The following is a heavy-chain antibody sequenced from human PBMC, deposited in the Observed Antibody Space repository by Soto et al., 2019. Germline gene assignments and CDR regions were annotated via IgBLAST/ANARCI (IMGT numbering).Heavy chain of an antibody. CDR3: VVRYYYDSSGYYYVDY. Sequence: ASVKVSCKASGYTFTSYGISWVRQAPGQGLEWMGWISAYNGNTNYAQKLQGRVTMTTDTSTSTAYMELRSLRSEDTAVYYCVVRYYYDSSGYYYVDYWGQGTLVTVSS. V-gene: IGHV1-18*01. J-gene: IGHJ4*02. CDR1: GYTFTSYG. CDR2: ISAYNGNT. D-gene: IGHD3-22*01.